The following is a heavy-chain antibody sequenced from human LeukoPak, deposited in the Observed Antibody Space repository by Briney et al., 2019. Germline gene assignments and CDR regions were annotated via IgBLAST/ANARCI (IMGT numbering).Heavy chain of an antibody. D-gene: IGHD5-12*01. CDR3: ARRGYDSRYYSYYMDV. CDR1: GGSIISSSYY. V-gene: IGHV4-39*01. CDR2: ISYSGST. Sequence: TSSETLSLTCTVSGGSIISSSYYWGWIRQPPGKGLEWIGTISYSGSTYYNPSLKSRVTMSVDTSKNQFSLKLSSVTAAGTAVYYCARRGYDSRYYSYYMDVWGKGTTVTVSS. J-gene: IGHJ6*03.